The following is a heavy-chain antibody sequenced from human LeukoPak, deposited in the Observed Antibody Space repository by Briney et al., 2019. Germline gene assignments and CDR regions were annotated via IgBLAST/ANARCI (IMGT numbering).Heavy chain of an antibody. J-gene: IGHJ3*01. CDR2: TRYDASEK. Sequence: AGGSLRPSCAAPGLTLTGSGTHGGRRAPGKGRGGVAFTRYDASEKYYTDCVKGRFTISRDNPKNTVYVEMNSLRVGDTAVYYCEKEEASGYGAFDLWGQGRMVTVSS. CDR3: EKEEASGYGAFDL. V-gene: IGHV3-30*02. D-gene: IGHD5-12*01. CDR1: GLTLTGSG.